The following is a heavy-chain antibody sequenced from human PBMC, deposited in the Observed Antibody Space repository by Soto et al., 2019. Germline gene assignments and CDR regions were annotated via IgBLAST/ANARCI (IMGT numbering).Heavy chain of an antibody. Sequence: QVQLVQSGAEVKKPGASVKVSCKASGYTFTSYGISWVRQAPGQGLEWLGWISAYNGNTNYAQKLQGRVTMTTDPSTSTAYMELRSLRSDDTAVYYCARDGAPYGDPLDAFDIWGQGTMVTVSS. D-gene: IGHD4-17*01. J-gene: IGHJ3*02. CDR1: GYTFTSYG. CDR2: ISAYNGNT. CDR3: ARDGAPYGDPLDAFDI. V-gene: IGHV1-18*01.